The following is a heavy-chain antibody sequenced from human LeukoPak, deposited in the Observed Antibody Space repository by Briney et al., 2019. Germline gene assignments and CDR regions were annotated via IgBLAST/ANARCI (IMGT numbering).Heavy chain of an antibody. CDR2: IIPFLATP. J-gene: IGHJ6*03. D-gene: IGHD2-2*01. Sequence: GASVKVSCKASGDTFNNYAISWVRQAPGQGLEWMGGIIPFLATPSYAQKFQGRVSLTADESTSTVYMELSSPTSEDTAVYYCAKSLSSCSRASCPSPYYYYYMDVWGKGTTVTVSS. CDR3: AKSLSSCSRASCPSPYYYYYMDV. CDR1: GDTFNNYA. V-gene: IGHV1-69*13.